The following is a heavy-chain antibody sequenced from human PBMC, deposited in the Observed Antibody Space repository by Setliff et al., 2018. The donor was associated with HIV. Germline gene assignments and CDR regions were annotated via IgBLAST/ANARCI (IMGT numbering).Heavy chain of an antibody. Sequence: GGSLRLSCTASGFTFRDYSMNWVRQAPGKGLEWVSYLGKSNSRMTYAGSVKGRFTISGDNAKNTLYLQMNSLRAEDTALYYCARQDVDTSGGYWGSFYRYMDVWGKGTTVTVSS. CDR1: GFTFRDYS. CDR2: LGKSNSRM. CDR3: ARQDVDTSGGYWGSFYRYMDV. V-gene: IGHV3-48*01. D-gene: IGHD3-10*01. J-gene: IGHJ6*03.